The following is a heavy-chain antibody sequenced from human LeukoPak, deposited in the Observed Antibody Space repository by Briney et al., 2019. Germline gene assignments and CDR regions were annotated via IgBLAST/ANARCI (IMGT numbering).Heavy chain of an antibody. J-gene: IGHJ4*02. CDR3: ARDSPHGVRGVIAD. V-gene: IGHV3-11*01. Sequence: PGGSLRLSCAAYGFTFSDYYMSWIRQAPGKGLEWVSYISSSGSTIYYADSVKGRFTISRDNAKNSLYLQMNSLRAEDTAVYYCARDSPHGVRGVIADWGQGTLVTVSS. CDR2: ISSSGSTI. CDR1: GFTFSDYY. D-gene: IGHD3-10*01.